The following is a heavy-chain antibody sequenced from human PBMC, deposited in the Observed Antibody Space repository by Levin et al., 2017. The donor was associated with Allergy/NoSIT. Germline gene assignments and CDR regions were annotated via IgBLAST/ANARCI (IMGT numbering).Heavy chain of an antibody. D-gene: IGHD6-19*01. J-gene: IGHJ4*02. CDR2: INHSGST. CDR3: ASSGWYRGY. Sequence: SQTLSLTCAVYGGSFRGYYWSWIRQPPGKGLEWSGEINHSGSTTYNPSLKSRVTISVDTSKNQFSLKLTSVTAADTAVYYCASSGWYRGYWGQGTLVTVSS. CDR1: GGSFRGYY. V-gene: IGHV4-34*01.